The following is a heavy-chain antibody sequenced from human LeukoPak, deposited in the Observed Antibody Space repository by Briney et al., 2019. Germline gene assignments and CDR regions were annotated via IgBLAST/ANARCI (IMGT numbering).Heavy chain of an antibody. J-gene: IGHJ4*02. CDR1: GGSISSGGYY. D-gene: IGHD4/OR15-4a*01. CDR3: AGGNDYGDNSLGF. V-gene: IGHV4-30-4*08. Sequence: SQTLSLTCTVSGGSISSGGYYWSWIRQHPGKGLEWIGYIYYSGSTYYNPSLKSRVTISVDTSKNHFSLKLSSVTAADTAVYYCAGGNDYGDNSLGFWGQGTLVTVSS. CDR2: IYYSGST.